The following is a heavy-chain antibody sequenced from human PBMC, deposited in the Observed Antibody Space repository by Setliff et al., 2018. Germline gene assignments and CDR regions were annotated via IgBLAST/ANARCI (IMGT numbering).Heavy chain of an antibody. CDR1: GGSITSGSYY. CDR2: LHTSGTT. J-gene: IGHJ6*02. Sequence: PSETLSLPCAVSGGSITSGSYYWSWLRQPAGEGLEWIGRLHTSGTTDYNPSLKGRVTISADTSTNHFSLKLRSVTAADTAVYSCARLSWNGLRYYGLDVWGQGTTVTVSS. V-gene: IGHV4-61*02. CDR3: ARLSWNGLRYYGLDV. D-gene: IGHD3-3*01.